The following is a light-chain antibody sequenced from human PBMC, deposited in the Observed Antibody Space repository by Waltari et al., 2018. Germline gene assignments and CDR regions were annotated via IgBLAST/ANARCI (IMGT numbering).Light chain of an antibody. V-gene: IGKV3-20*01. CDR1: QSVSSNY. CDR2: GAS. Sequence: IVLPQSPGTLSLSPGDRAPLSCRASQSVSSNYLAWYQQKPGQAPRLLIYGASSRATGIPDRFSGSGSGTDFTLTISRLEPEDFAVYYCQQYGSSQFTFGPGTKVDIK. J-gene: IGKJ3*01. CDR3: QQYGSSQFT.